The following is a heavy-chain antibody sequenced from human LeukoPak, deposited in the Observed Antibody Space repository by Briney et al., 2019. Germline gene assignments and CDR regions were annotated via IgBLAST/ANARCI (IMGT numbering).Heavy chain of an antibody. J-gene: IGHJ4*02. CDR2: IYCSRNT. Sequence: SWTLSLTCTGSVASISRDVYYWSWIRQSRGRGLERVGYIYCSRNTSYNPSLKSRVTISVDTSKNQFSLKLTTVTAADTAVDYCARGPNYVWGSYRSFDYWGQGTLVTVSS. V-gene: IGHV4-30-4*01. D-gene: IGHD3-16*02. CDR3: ARGPNYVWGSYRSFDY. CDR1: VASISRDVYY.